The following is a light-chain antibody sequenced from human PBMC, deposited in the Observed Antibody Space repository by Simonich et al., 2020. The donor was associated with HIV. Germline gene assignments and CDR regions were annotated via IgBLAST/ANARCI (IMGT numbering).Light chain of an antibody. Sequence: IQMTQSPSSLSASVGDRVTITCRAIQGISSALVWYQQKPGKAPKVLFYDASTFESGVPSRFSGSGSGTDFTLTISSLQPEDFATYFCQQFNSNPRTFGQGTRLEIK. J-gene: IGKJ5*01. CDR3: QQFNSNPRT. CDR1: QGISSA. CDR2: DAS. V-gene: IGKV1-13*02.